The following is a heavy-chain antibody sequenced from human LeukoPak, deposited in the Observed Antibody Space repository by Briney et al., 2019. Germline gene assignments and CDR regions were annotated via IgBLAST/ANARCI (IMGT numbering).Heavy chain of an antibody. Sequence: GGSLRLSCAASGLRFSDYYVSWIRQAPGKGLQWVSYISSGGDIMHYADSVEGRFTSSRDNAKNSGYLEMNSLGAEDTAVYYCATNLIGAGEYFQQWGQGTLVTVSS. D-gene: IGHD2/OR15-2a*01. V-gene: IGHV3-11*01. CDR2: ISSGGDIM. CDR3: ATNLIGAGEYFQQ. CDR1: GLRFSDYY. J-gene: IGHJ1*01.